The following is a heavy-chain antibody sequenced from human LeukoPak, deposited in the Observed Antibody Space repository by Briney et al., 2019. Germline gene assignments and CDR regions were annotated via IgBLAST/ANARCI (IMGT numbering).Heavy chain of an antibody. CDR1: GRSISRSSYY. J-gene: IGHJ4*02. V-gene: IGHV4-39*01. CDR2: AHYDRSS. Sequence: PSETMSLTCTVSGRSISRSSYYWGWIRQPPGRGLEWLAGAHYDRSSYYNPTLKRRGTISLDTSRNQFTLTLNYVTAADTAAYHCVKSGDDDTGLPIYMDSWGQGTPVTVSS. CDR3: VKSGDDDTGLPIYMDS. D-gene: IGHD2-21*02.